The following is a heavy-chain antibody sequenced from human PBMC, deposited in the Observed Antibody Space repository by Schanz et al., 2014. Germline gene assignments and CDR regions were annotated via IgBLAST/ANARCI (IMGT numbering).Heavy chain of an antibody. CDR2: IYLSDGST. J-gene: IGHJ3*02. D-gene: IGHD3-9*01. CDR1: GYTFTGHH. Sequence: QVQLGQSGPEVKKPGASVKVSCKASGYTFTGHHIHWVRQAPGQGLEWMGRIYLSDGSTRYAQKFQGRVTVARETSTTTVYMDLSSQISEDTAVYYCAFDRDDAYDIWGQGTTVTVSS. V-gene: IGHV1-46*01. CDR3: AFDRDDAYDI.